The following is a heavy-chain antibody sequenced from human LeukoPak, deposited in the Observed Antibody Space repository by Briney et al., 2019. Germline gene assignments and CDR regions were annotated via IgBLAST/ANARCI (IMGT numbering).Heavy chain of an antibody. CDR1: EGTFTTSA. CDR2: IIPIFGTT. CDR3: ARGSMVAQRGYFDY. J-gene: IGHJ4*02. Sequence: SVKVSCKASEGTFTTSAISWVRQAPGQGFEWMGKIIPIFGTTNYAQKFQGRVRITADKSTSTAYMELSSLRSEDTAVYYCARGSMVAQRGYFDYWDQAILVTVSS. V-gene: IGHV1-69*06. D-gene: IGHD2-15*01.